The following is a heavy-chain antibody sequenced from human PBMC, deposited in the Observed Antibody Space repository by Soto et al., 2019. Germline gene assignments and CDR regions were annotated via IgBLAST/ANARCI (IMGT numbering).Heavy chain of an antibody. J-gene: IGHJ1*01. V-gene: IGHV1-69*12. CDR2: IIPIFGTA. D-gene: IGHD3-22*01. CDR3: ASSPNDYDSSGYNFQH. CDR1: GGTFSSYA. Sequence: QVQLVQSGAEVKKPGSSVKVSCKASGGTFSSYAISWVRQAPGHGLEWLGGIIPIFGTANYAQKFQGRVTITADESTSTASRELSSLRSEDTAVYYCASSPNDYDSSGYNFQHWGQGTLVTVSS.